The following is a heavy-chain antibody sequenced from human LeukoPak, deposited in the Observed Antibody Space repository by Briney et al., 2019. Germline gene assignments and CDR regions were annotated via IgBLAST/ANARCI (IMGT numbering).Heavy chain of an antibody. CDR2: IIPILGIA. J-gene: IGHJ4*02. D-gene: IGHD3-9*01. CDR1: GGTFSSYA. V-gene: IGHV1-69*04. Sequence: ASVRVSCKASGGTFSSYAISWVRQAPGQGLEWMGRIIPILGIANYAQKVQGRVTITADKSTSTAYIELSSLRSEDTAVYYCARGESTHYDILTGYYPLDYWGQGTLVTVSS. CDR3: ARGESTHYDILTGYYPLDY.